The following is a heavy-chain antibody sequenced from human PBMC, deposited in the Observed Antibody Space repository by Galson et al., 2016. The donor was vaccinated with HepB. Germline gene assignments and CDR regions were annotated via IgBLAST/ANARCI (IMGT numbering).Heavy chain of an antibody. J-gene: IGHJ4*02. Sequence: SETLSLTCNVSGDSITSNNFYWAWIRQSPGQGLEWIGTAYSSGSTYFNPPLKGRATISVDATKNQFSLKLSSVTAADSAVYFCARHMSVRACFGYWGRGTLVTVSS. CDR3: ARHMSVRACFGY. D-gene: IGHD3-10*01. CDR2: AYSSGST. V-gene: IGHV4-39*01. CDR1: GDSITSNNFY.